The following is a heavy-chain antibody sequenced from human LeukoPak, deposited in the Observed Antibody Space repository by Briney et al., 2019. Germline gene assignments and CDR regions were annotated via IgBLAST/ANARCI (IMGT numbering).Heavy chain of an antibody. CDR1: GFTVSSNY. V-gene: IGHV3-23*01. CDR3: AKDPDCTSGICYTFFDY. J-gene: IGHJ4*02. CDR2: ISGSGGST. D-gene: IGHD2-8*01. Sequence: GGSLRLSCAASGFTVSSNYMSWVRQAPGKGLEWVSAISGSGGSTYYADSVKGRFTISRDNSKNTLYLQMNGLRAEDTAVYYCAKDPDCTSGICYTFFDYWGQGTLVTVSS.